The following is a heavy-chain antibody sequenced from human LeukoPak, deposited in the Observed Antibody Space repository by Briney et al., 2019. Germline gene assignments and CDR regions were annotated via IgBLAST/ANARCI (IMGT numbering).Heavy chain of an antibody. V-gene: IGHV4-34*01. Sequence: SETLSLTCAVYGGSFSGYYWSWIRRPPGKGLEWMGEINHSGSTNYNPSLKSRVTISEDTSKNQFSLKLSSVTAADTAVYYCARTTAAYYYYYGMDVWGQGTTVTVSS. D-gene: IGHD2-2*01. CDR1: GGSFSGYY. CDR2: INHSGST. J-gene: IGHJ6*02. CDR3: ARTTAAYYYYYGMDV.